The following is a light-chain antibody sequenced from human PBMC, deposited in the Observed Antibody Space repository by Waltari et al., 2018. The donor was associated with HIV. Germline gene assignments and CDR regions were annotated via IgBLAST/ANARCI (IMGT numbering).Light chain of an antibody. CDR1: SSNIGLKA. Sequence: QSVLTQPPSASGTPGQRVTITCSGRSSNIGLKAVHWYQQFPGTARHLRSYSNNQRPSGVPDRFSGSKFGTSASLAISGLQSEDEADYYCAAWDDSLNGLVFGTGTKVTVL. J-gene: IGLJ1*01. V-gene: IGLV1-44*01. CDR3: AAWDDSLNGLV. CDR2: SNN.